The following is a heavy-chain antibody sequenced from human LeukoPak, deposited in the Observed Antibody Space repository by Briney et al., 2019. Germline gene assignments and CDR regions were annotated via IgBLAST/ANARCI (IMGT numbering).Heavy chain of an antibody. D-gene: IGHD1-14*01. CDR3: AREYNGMDV. J-gene: IGHJ6*04. Sequence: PGGSLRPSCAASGFTFSSYAMHWVRQAPGKGLEWVAVISYDGSNKYYADSVKGRFTISRDNSKNTLYLQMNSLRAEDTAVYYCAREYNGMDVWGKGTTVTVSS. CDR1: GFTFSSYA. V-gene: IGHV3-30*04. CDR2: ISYDGSNK.